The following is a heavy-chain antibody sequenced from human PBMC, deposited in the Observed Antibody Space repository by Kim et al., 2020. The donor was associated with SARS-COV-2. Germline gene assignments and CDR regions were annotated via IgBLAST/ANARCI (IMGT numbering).Heavy chain of an antibody. CDR2: ISYDGSNK. D-gene: IGHD3-9*01. V-gene: IGHV3-30-3*01. CDR3: ARDLRYYDILTGYLHELGKPRYYYYYGMDV. J-gene: IGHJ6*02. Sequence: GGSLRLSCAASGFTFSSYAMHWVRQAPGKGLEWVAVISYDGSNKYYADSVKGRFTISRDNSKNTLYLQMNSLRAEDTAVYYCARDLRYYDILTGYLHELGKPRYYYYYGMDVWGQGTTVTVSS. CDR1: GFTFSSYA.